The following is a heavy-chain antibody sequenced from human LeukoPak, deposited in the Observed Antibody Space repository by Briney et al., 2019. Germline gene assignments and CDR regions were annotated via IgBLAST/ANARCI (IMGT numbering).Heavy chain of an antibody. CDR2: FDPVDGET. CDR1: RYTLTELS. V-gene: IGHV1-24*01. CDR3: ATEYYYDSSGYYRIDAFDI. J-gene: IGHJ3*02. D-gene: IGHD3-22*01. Sequence: ASVKVSCKVSRYTLTELSMHSVRQAPGKGLEWMGGFDPVDGETIYAQKFQGRVTMTEDTSTDTAYMEMSSLRSEDTAVYYCATEYYYDSSGYYRIDAFDIWGQGTMVTVSS.